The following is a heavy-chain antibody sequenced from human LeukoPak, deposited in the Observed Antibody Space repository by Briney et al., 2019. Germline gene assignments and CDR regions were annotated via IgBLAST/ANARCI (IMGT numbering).Heavy chain of an antibody. D-gene: IGHD3-10*01. Sequence: SETLSLTCTVSGGSINSSSYYWGWIRQPPGKGLEWIGSIYYSGSTYYNPSLKSRVTISVDTSKNQFSLKLSSVTAADTAVYYCARDKWHGSGKDYWGQGTLVTVSS. V-gene: IGHV4-39*07. J-gene: IGHJ4*02. CDR1: GGSINSSSYY. CDR3: ARDKWHGSGKDY. CDR2: IYYSGST.